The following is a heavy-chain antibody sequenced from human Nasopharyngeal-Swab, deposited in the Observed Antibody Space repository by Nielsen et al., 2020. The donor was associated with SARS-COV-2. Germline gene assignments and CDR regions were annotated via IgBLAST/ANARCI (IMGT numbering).Heavy chain of an antibody. J-gene: IGHJ3*02. Sequence: GESLKISCAASGFTFSSYSMNWVRQAPGKGLEWVSSISSSSSYIYYADSVKGRFNIPRDNAKNSLYLQMNSLRAEDTAVYYCARVMITFGGVIVILRNAFDIWGQGTMVTVSS. CDR3: ARVMITFGGVIVILRNAFDI. CDR1: GFTFSSYS. V-gene: IGHV3-21*01. CDR2: ISSSSSYI. D-gene: IGHD3-16*02.